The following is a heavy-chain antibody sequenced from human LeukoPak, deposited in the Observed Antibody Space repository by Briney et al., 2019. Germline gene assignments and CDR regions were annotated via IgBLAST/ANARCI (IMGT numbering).Heavy chain of an antibody. Sequence: SETLSLTCAVSGDSFSSHYWTWIRQPPGKGLVWIGYISYIGSTNYNPSLKSRVTISIDTSKNQFSLKLSSVTAADTAVYYCARDLVTVTKGFDIWGQGTMVSVSS. D-gene: IGHD4-17*01. J-gene: IGHJ3*02. V-gene: IGHV4-59*11. CDR2: ISYIGST. CDR3: ARDLVTVTKGFDI. CDR1: GDSFSSHY.